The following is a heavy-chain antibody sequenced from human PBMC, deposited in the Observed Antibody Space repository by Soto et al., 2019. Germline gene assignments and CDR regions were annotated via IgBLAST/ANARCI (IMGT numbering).Heavy chain of an antibody. CDR1: GGFVSSGIYY. J-gene: IGHJ3*02. V-gene: IGHV4-34*01. CDR3: ARVERGTVTTVVDASDI. Sequence: QVQLQQWGAGLLKPSETLSLTCAVYGGFVSSGIYYWSWIRQPPGKGLEWIGEMSHGGGTHFNPSLKSRVTISVDTTKNQFSQKMSAVTAADTALYYCARVERGTVTTVVDASDIWGPGTMVTVSS. CDR2: MSHGGGT. D-gene: IGHD1-1*01.